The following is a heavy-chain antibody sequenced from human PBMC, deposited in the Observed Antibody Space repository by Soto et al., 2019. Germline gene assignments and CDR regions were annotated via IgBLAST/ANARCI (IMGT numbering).Heavy chain of an antibody. D-gene: IGHD5-12*01. CDR1: GGSFSGYY. CDR3: ARGDIVATINYYYYYMDV. V-gene: IGHV4-34*01. J-gene: IGHJ6*03. Sequence: QVQLQQWGAGLLKPSETLSLTCAVYGGSFSGYYWSWIRQPPGQGLEWIGEINHSGSTNYNPSLKSRVTISVDTSKNQFSLKLSSVTAADTAVYYCARGDIVATINYYYYYMDVWGKGTTVTVSS. CDR2: INHSGST.